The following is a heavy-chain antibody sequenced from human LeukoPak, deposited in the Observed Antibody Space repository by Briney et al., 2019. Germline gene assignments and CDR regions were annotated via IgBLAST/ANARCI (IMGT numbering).Heavy chain of an antibody. Sequence: SETLSLTCTVSGGAISEYYWSWIRQPPGKGLEWIGYIYYHGATNYNPSLKSRVTMSIDTSDNQFSLKLSSVTAADTAVYYCASNPGSRWIDYWGQGTLVTVPS. CDR1: GGAISEYY. CDR2: IYYHGAT. J-gene: IGHJ4*02. D-gene: IGHD6-19*01. CDR3: ASNPGSRWIDY. V-gene: IGHV4-59*08.